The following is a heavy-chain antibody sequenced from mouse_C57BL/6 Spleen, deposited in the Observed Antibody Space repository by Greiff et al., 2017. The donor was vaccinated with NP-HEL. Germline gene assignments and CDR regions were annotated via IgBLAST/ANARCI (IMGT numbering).Heavy chain of an antibody. CDR1: GYTFTSYW. CDR3: TRPTTVVSYYFDY. V-gene: IGHV1-50*01. J-gene: IGHJ2*01. D-gene: IGHD1-1*01. CDR2: IDPSDSYT. Sequence: QVQLQQPGAELVKPGASVKLSCKASGYTFTSYWMQWVKQRPGQGLEWIGEIDPSDSYTNYNQKFKGKATLTVDTSSSTAYMQLSSLTSEDSAVYYCTRPTTVVSYYFDYWGQGTTLTVSS.